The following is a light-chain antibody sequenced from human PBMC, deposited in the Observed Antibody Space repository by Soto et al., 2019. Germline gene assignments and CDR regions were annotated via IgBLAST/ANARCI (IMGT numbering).Light chain of an antibody. CDR2: EVN. CDR1: NGDVGSYDL. V-gene: IGLV2-23*02. Sequence: QSALTQPASVSGSPGQSITISCTGTNGDVGSYDLVSWYQQYPGKAPKPIIYEVNKRPSGVSNRFSGAKSGNTASLTISGLQTEDEADYDCCSYAGGNTLIFGGGTKLTVL. CDR3: CSYAGGNTLI. J-gene: IGLJ2*01.